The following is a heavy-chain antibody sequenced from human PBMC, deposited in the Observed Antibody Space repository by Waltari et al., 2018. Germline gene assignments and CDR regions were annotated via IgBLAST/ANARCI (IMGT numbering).Heavy chain of an antibody. J-gene: IGHJ6*02. V-gene: IGHV4-39*07. CDR1: GGSISSSSYY. CDR3: AREGGGATSRYYYGMDV. Sequence: QLQLQESGPGLVKPSGTLSLTCTVSGGSISSSSYYWGWIRQPPGKGLEWIGSIYYSGSTYYNPSLKSRVTISVDTSKNQFSLKLSSVTAADTAVYYCAREGGGATSRYYYGMDVWGQGTTVTVSS. D-gene: IGHD1-26*01. CDR2: IYYSGST.